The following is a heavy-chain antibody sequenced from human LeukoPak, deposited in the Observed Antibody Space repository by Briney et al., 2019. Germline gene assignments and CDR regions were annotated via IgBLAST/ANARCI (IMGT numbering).Heavy chain of an antibody. D-gene: IGHD2-15*01. CDR2: VSPDNGDT. Sequence: SVKVSCKASGNTFTDYYMHWVRQAPGQGLEWMGWVSPDNGDTNYAQKFQGRVTMTRDTSIRTVFTELSRLTSDDTAFYYCARVRGYGWGQGTLVTVSS. J-gene: IGHJ4*02. CDR3: ARVRGYG. V-gene: IGHV1-2*02. CDR1: GNTFTDYY.